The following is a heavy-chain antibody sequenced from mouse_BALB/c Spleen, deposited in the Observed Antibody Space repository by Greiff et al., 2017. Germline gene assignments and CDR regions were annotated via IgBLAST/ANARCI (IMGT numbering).Heavy chain of an antibody. CDR2: ISYSGST. CDR3: ARSVSTWFAY. CDR1: GDSITSGY. Sequence: EVKVVESGPSLVKPSQTLSLTCSVTGDSITSGYWNWIRKFPGNKLEYMGYISYSGSTYYNPSLKSRISITRDTSKNQSYLQLNSVTTEDTATYCCARSVSTWFAYWGQGTLVTVSA. D-gene: IGHD6-2*01. J-gene: IGHJ3*01. V-gene: IGHV3-8*02.